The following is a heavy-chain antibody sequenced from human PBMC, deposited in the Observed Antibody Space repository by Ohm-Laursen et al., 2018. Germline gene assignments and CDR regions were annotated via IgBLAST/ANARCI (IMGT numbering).Heavy chain of an antibody. CDR2: VSPSDTPI. Sequence: SLRLSCSASGFTFSDYYMHWIRQAPGKGLEWVSYVSPSDTPIYYADSVKGRFTISRDSAKNSLFLQMNSLRAEDTAVYYCARHKYGGNSPFDYWGQGTLVTVSS. D-gene: IGHD4-23*01. V-gene: IGHV3-11*01. CDR1: GFTFSDYY. J-gene: IGHJ4*02. CDR3: ARHKYGGNSPFDY.